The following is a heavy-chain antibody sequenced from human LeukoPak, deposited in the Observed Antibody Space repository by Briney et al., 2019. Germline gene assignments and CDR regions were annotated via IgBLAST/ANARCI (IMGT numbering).Heavy chain of an antibody. Sequence: PSETLSLTCAVSGGSISSYYWSWIRQPPGKGLEWIGYIYYSGSTNYNPSLKSRVTISVDTSKNQFSLKLSSVTAADTAVYHCARGSYDFWSGYSPYYYYYYGMDVWGQGTTVTVSS. D-gene: IGHD3-3*01. CDR2: IYYSGST. CDR3: ARGSYDFWSGYSPYYYYYYGMDV. J-gene: IGHJ6*02. CDR1: GGSISSYY. V-gene: IGHV4-59*01.